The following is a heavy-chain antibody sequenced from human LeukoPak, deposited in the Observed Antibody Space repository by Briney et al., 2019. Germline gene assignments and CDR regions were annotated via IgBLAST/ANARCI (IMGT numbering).Heavy chain of an antibody. Sequence: KTSETLSLTCTVSGGSISSGSYYWSWIRQPAGKGLEWIGRIYTSGSTNYNPSLKSRVTISVDTSKNQFSLKLSSVTAADTAVYYCARGRPISGYSSGWSFDYWGQGTMVTVSS. D-gene: IGHD6-19*01. J-gene: IGHJ3*01. V-gene: IGHV4-61*02. CDR2: IYTSGST. CDR3: ARGRPISGYSSGWSFDY. CDR1: GGSISSGSYY.